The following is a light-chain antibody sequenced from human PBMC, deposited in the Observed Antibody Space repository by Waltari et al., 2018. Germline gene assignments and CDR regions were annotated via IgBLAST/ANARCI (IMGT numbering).Light chain of an antibody. CDR3: QQYNNWPLYT. J-gene: IGKJ2*01. CDR2: GAS. V-gene: IGKV3-15*01. Sequence: ETVMTQSPATLSVSPGGRATLSCRASQSLGTNLAWYQQKPGQDPRLLIYGASSRATGVPARFSGSGSGTDFTLTISSLQSEDFVVYYCQQYNNWPLYTFGQGTKLEI. CDR1: QSLGTN.